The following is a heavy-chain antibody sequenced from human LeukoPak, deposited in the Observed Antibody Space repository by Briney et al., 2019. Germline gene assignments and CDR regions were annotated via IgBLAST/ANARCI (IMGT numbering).Heavy chain of an antibody. V-gene: IGHV1-69*04. Sequence: ASAKVSCKASGGTFSSYAISWVRQAPGQGLEWMGRIIPILGIANYAQKFQGRVTITADKSTSTAYMELSSLRSEDTAVYYCARDPDYYDSSGYYYKLYWGQGTLVTVSS. CDR3: ARDPDYYDSSGYYYKLY. CDR1: GGTFSSYA. D-gene: IGHD3-22*01. CDR2: IIPILGIA. J-gene: IGHJ4*02.